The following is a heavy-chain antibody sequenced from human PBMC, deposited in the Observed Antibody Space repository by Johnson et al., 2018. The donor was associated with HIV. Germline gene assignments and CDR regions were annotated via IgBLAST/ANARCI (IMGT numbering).Heavy chain of an antibody. J-gene: IGHJ3*02. CDR3: ARDRAWNYEGAFDI. CDR2: IYSGGST. Sequence: VQLVESGGGLAQPGGSLRLSCAASGLNVSGHYMSWVRQSPGKGLEWVSVIYSGGSTYYADSVKGRFTISRDNSKNTLYLQMNSLRAEDTAVYYCARDRAWNYEGAFDIWGQGTMVTVSS. V-gene: IGHV3-66*01. CDR1: GLNVSGHY. D-gene: IGHD1-7*01.